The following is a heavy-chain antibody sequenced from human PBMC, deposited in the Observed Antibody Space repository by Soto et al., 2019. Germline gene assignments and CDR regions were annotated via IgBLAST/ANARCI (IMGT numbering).Heavy chain of an antibody. Sequence: PGGSLRLSCAASGFTVSSNYMSWVRQAPGKGLEWVSVIYSGGSTYYADSVKGRFTISRDNSKNTLYLQMNSLRPEDTAVYYCAKVLTTVVNTYYYNYAMDVWGQGTTVTVSS. CDR2: IYSGGST. J-gene: IGHJ6*02. CDR3: AKVLTTVVNTYYYNYAMDV. D-gene: IGHD4-17*01. V-gene: IGHV3-53*05. CDR1: GFTVSSNY.